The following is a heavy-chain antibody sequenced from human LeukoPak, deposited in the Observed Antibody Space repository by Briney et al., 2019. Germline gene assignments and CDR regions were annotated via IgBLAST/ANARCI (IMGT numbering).Heavy chain of an antibody. Sequence: GESLKISCKGSGYTFTTSWIGWVRQMPGKGLEWMGIIYPGDSDTRYSPSLQGQVNISADKSINTASLQWSSLKASDTAMYYCARPHTLDRTTKYYFDYWGQGTLVTVSS. CDR2: IYPGDSDT. J-gene: IGHJ4*02. CDR1: GYTFTTSW. CDR3: ARPHTLDRTTKYYFDY. V-gene: IGHV5-51*01. D-gene: IGHD1-26*01.